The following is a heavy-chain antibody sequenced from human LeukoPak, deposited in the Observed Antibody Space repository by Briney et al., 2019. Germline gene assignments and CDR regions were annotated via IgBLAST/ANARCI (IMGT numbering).Heavy chain of an antibody. CDR1: GGSFSGYY. CDR3: ARAWEPNWFDP. D-gene: IGHD1-26*01. Sequence: SETLSLTCAVYGGSFSGYYWSWIRQPPGKGLEWIGEINHSGSTNYNPSLKSRVTISVDTSKNQFSLKLSSVAAADTAVYYCARAWEPNWFDPWGQGTLVTVSS. CDR2: INHSGST. J-gene: IGHJ5*02. V-gene: IGHV4-34*01.